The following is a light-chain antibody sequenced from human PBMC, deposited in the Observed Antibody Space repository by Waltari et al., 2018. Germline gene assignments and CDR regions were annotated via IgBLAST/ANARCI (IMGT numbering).Light chain of an antibody. CDR1: QSVNNY. CDR2: DTS. V-gene: IGKV3-11*01. CDR3: QQRSNWPWT. J-gene: IGKJ1*01. Sequence: EIVLTQSPATLSLSPWERATLSCRASQSVNNYLAWFQQKPGQAPRLLIYDTSNRATGIPARFSGSGSGTDFTLTISSLEPEDFVVYYCQQRSNWPWTFGQGTKVEIK.